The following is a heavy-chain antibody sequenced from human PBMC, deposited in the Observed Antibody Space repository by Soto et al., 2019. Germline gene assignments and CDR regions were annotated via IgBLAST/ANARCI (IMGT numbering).Heavy chain of an antibody. V-gene: IGHV1-18*01. J-gene: IGHJ4*02. CDR2: ISPYNGKT. D-gene: IGHD4-17*01. Sequence: QVQLVQSGAEVTQPGASVKVSCKTSGYTFTEYGISWFRQAPGQGLEWMGWISPYNGKTNYIQEFHDRVTITTDTSSTTVYMDLRTLKSDDTAIYFCARADYGDTKIYSFDHWGQGTLVTVSS. CDR1: GYTFTEYG. CDR3: ARADYGDTKIYSFDH.